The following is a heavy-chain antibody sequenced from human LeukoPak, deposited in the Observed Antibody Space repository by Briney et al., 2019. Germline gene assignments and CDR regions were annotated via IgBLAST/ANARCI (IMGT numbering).Heavy chain of an antibody. CDR1: GGSISGSSYF. Sequence: SETLSLTCTVSGGSISGSSYFWGWNRQSPAKGLEWIGSISYSGITHYNPSLKSRVTMSVDTSRNQVSLNLDSVTAADTAVYYCARDSYCSTTSCHLDYWGQGILVTVSS. CDR3: ARDSYCSTTSCHLDY. V-gene: IGHV4-39*07. D-gene: IGHD2-2*01. CDR2: ISYSGIT. J-gene: IGHJ4*02.